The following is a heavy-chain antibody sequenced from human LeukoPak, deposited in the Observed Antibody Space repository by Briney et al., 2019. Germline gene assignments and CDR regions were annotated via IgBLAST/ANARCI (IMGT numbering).Heavy chain of an antibody. CDR1: GFTFRAYW. D-gene: IGHD5-12*01. V-gene: IGHV3-7*01. J-gene: IGHJ4*02. Sequence: GGSLRLSCAASGFTFRAYWMSWVRQAPGKGLEWVANINQGGSVQYYVDSVKGRFTTSRDDAKNSLYVQMNSLREDDTAVYYCARVGYSGWNLEYWGQGTLVTVSS. CDR2: INQGGSVQ. CDR3: ARVGYSGWNLEY.